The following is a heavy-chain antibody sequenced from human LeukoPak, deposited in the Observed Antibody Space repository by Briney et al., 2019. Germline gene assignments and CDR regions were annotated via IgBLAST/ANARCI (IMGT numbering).Heavy chain of an antibody. D-gene: IGHD3-10*01. CDR1: GGSFSGYY. CDR3: AREEMVRGIGWFDP. Sequence: SETLSLTCAVYGGSFSGYYWSWIRQPPGKGLEWIGYIYYSGSTNYNPSLKSRVTISVDTSKNQFSLKLSSVTAADTAVYYCAREEMVRGIGWFDPWGQGTLVTVSS. CDR2: IYYSGST. J-gene: IGHJ5*02. V-gene: IGHV4-59*01.